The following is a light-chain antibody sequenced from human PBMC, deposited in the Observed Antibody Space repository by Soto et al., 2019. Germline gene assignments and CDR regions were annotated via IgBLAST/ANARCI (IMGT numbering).Light chain of an antibody. J-gene: IGLJ2*01. Sequence: NFMLTQPHSVSESPGKTVTISCTRSSGSIASNYVQWYQQRPGSAPTPVIYEDNERPSGVPDRFPGSIDSSSNSASLTISGLKTDDEADYYCQSYQSGNVVFGGGTKLTVL. V-gene: IGLV6-57*04. CDR3: QSYQSGNVV. CDR2: EDN. CDR1: SGSIASNY.